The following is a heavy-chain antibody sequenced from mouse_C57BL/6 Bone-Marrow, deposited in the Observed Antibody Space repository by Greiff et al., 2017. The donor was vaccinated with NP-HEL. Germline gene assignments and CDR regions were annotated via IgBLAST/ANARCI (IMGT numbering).Heavy chain of an antibody. J-gene: IGHJ1*03. CDR2: IYPGSGST. V-gene: IGHV1-55*01. Sequence: QVQLQQPGAELVKPGASVKMSCKASGYTFTSYWITWVKQRPGQGLEWIGDIYPGSGSTNYNEKFKSKATLTVDTSSSTAYMQLSSLTSEDSAVYYCARGIYYDDDAYWYFDVWGTGTTVTVSS. CDR3: ARGIYYDDDAYWYFDV. CDR1: GYTFTSYW. D-gene: IGHD2-4*01.